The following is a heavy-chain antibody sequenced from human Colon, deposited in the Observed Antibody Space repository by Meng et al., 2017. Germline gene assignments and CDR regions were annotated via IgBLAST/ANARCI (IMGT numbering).Heavy chain of an antibody. J-gene: IGHJ4*02. CDR1: GYSFTSYW. CDR2: IYPGDSDT. D-gene: IGHD3-9*01. CDR3: ARGTRLRYFDWLGPFDY. V-gene: IGHV5-51*01. Sequence: GGSLRLSCKGSGYSFTSYWIGWVRQMPGKGLEWMGIIYPGDSDTRYSPSFQGQVTISADKSISTAYLQWSSLKASDTAMYYCARGTRLRYFDWLGPFDYWGQGTLVTVSS.